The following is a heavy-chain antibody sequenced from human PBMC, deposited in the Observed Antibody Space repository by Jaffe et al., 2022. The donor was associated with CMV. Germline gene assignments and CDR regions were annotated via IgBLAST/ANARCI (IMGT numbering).Heavy chain of an antibody. CDR2: ISSNGGST. J-gene: IGHJ4*02. Sequence: EVQLVESGGGLVQPGGSLRLSCAASGFTFSSYAMHWVRQAPGKGLEYVSAISSNGGSTYYANSVKGRFTISRDNSKNTLYLQMGSLRAEDMAVYYCARGSNSGKLRTVDYWGQGTLVTVSS. CDR3: ARGSNSGKLRTVDY. CDR1: GFTFSSYA. D-gene: IGHD4-4*01. V-gene: IGHV3-64*01.